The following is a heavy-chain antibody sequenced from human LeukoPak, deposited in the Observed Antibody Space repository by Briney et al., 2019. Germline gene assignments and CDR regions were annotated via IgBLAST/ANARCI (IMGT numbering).Heavy chain of an antibody. CDR2: TSWKRSRI. CDR1: GFTSVDYA. V-gene: IGHV3-9*02. CDR3: AKAPAYYYDSSGPFDY. D-gene: IGHD3-22*01. Sequence: GGSLRLSCAASGFTSVDYAMDWVRQAAGKGLEWVSGTSWKRSRIGYAGSVKGRFTNSRDNAKNTLYLQMNNLRAEDTDLYYCAKAPAYYYDSSGPFDYWGQGTLVTVSS. J-gene: IGHJ4*02.